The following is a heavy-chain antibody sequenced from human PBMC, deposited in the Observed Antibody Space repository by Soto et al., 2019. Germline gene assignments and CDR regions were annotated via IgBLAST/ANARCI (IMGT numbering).Heavy chain of an antibody. V-gene: IGHV3-15*01. CDR2: IKSKTDGGTT. J-gene: IGHJ3*02. D-gene: IGHD4-17*01. CDR3: TTGPYGDAFDI. Sequence: PGGSLRVSCAASGFTFSNALMSWVRQSPGKGLEWVGRIKSKTDGGTTDYAAPVKGRFTISRDDSKNTLYLQMNSLKTEDTAVYYCTTGPYGDAFDIWGQGTMVTVSS. CDR1: GFTFSNAL.